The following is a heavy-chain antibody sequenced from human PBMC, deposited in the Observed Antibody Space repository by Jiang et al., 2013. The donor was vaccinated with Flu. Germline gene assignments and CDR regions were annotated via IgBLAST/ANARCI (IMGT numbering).Heavy chain of an antibody. J-gene: IGHJ4*02. CDR2: INPSGDIT. V-gene: IGHV1-46*01. CDR3: ARDRGSGSGYPNHYFDY. D-gene: IGHD3-10*01. CDR1: GYIFTRYY. Sequence: SGAEVKRPGASVKISCEASGYIFTRYYLHWVRQAPGQGLEWMGIINPSGDITTYAQKFQGRVTMTRDTSTNTVYLELSSLRSEDTAVYYCARDRGSGSGYPNHYFDYWGQGTLVTVSS.